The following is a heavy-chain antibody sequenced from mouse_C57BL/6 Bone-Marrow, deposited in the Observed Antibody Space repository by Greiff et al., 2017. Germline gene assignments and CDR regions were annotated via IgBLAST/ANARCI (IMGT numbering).Heavy chain of an antibody. D-gene: IGHD2-1*01. CDR2: INPNYGTT. CDR3: SGYYGNFYWEFDV. CDR1: GYSFTDYN. Sequence: EVKLQESGPELVKPGASVKISCKASGYSFTDYNMNWVKQSNGKSLEWIGVINPNYGTTSYNQQFKGKATLTVDQSSSTAYMQLNSLASADSAVYYCSGYYGNFYWEFDVWGTGTPVTVSA. J-gene: IGHJ1*03. V-gene: IGHV1-39*01.